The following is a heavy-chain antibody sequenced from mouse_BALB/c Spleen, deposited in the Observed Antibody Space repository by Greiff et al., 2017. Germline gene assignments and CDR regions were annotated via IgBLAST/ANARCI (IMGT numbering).Heavy chain of an antibody. Sequence: QVQLQQSGAELVKPGASVKMSCKASGYTFTSYWMHWVKQRPGQGLEWIGVIDPSDSYTSYNQKFKGMATLTVDTSSSTAYMQLSSLTSEDSAVYYCTRITTVVATGAMDYWGQGTSVTVSS. CDR1: GYTFTSYW. D-gene: IGHD1-1*01. J-gene: IGHJ4*01. CDR3: TRITTVVATGAMDY. CDR2: IDPSDSYT. V-gene: IGHV1S127*01.